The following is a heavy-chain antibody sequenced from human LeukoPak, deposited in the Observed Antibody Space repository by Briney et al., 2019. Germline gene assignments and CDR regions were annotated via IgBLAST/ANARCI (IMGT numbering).Heavy chain of an antibody. J-gene: IGHJ4*02. Sequence: SGGSLRLSCAASGFTFSSYEMNWVRQAPGKGLEWVSYISSSGSTIYYADSVKGRFTISRDNSKNTLYLQMNSLRAEDTAVYYCARTPIAVQPFWGQGTLVTVSS. V-gene: IGHV3-48*03. D-gene: IGHD6-19*01. CDR3: ARTPIAVQPF. CDR1: GFTFSSYE. CDR2: ISSSGSTI.